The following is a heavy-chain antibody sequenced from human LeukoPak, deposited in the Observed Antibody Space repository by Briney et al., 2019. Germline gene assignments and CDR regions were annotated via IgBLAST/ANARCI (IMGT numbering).Heavy chain of an antibody. CDR2: IKQDGSEK. V-gene: IGHV3-7*01. J-gene: IGHJ4*02. CDR1: GFTFSTFW. CDR3: ARDRPGVGLDY. Sequence: GGSLRLSCAASGFTFSTFWMSWVRQAPGKGLEWVANIKQDGSEKYYVDSVKGRFTISRDNAKNSLYLQMNGLRAEDTAVYYCARDRPGVGLDYWGQGTLVTVSS. D-gene: IGHD7-27*01.